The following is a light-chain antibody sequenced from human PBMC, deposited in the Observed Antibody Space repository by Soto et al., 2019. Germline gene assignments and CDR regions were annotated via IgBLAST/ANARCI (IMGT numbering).Light chain of an antibody. CDR3: QQRSNWPYT. Sequence: EIVLTQSPATLSLSPGDRATLSCRASLSVRNYLAWYQQKPGQAPRLLIYDASNRATGIPARFSGSGYGTDFSLTISGLAPEDFAVYYCQQRSNWPYTFGQGTILEIK. V-gene: IGKV3-11*01. J-gene: IGKJ2*01. CDR2: DAS. CDR1: LSVRNY.